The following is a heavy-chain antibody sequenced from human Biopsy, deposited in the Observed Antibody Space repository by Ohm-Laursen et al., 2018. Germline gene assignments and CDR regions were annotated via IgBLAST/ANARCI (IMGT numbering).Heavy chain of an antibody. D-gene: IGHD4-23*01. J-gene: IGHJ4*02. V-gene: IGHV4-59*11. Sequence: SETLSLTCIVSGGSFTGHYWSWIRQPPGKGLGWIGHISYTGYTSYNASLKSRVTISVDTSRNHFSLRLSSLTAADTAVYYCARGSNDFGGLYFPRWGQGTLLTVSS. CDR3: ARGSNDFGGLYFPR. CDR2: ISYTGYT. CDR1: GGSFTGHY.